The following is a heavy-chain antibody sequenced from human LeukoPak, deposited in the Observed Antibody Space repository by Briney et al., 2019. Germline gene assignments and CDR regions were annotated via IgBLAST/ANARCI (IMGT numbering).Heavy chain of an antibody. CDR1: GDSIGSYF. CDR3: ARGRGYGGNYLRSFDI. Sequence: SETLSLTCTVSGDSIGSYFWSWIRQPPGKGLEWIGYNGGSTNHNPSLKSRVTILLDRSKNQFSLKLSSVTAADTAIYYCARGRGYGGNYLRSFDIWGQGTMVTVSS. CDR2: NGGST. D-gene: IGHD1-26*01. V-gene: IGHV4-59*08. J-gene: IGHJ3*02.